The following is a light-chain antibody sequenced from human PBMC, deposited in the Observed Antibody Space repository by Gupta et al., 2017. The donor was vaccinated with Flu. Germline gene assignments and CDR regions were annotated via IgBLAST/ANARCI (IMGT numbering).Light chain of an antibody. Sequence: EIVLTLSPGTLSLSPGESATLSCRASQSVTSNYLAWYQQKPGQAPRLLIHGASSRAAGIPDRFSGSGSGTDFTLTISRLEPEDFAVYYCQQYGRSPRTFGQGTKVEIK. CDR3: QQYGRSPRT. CDR2: GAS. J-gene: IGKJ1*01. CDR1: QSVTSNY. V-gene: IGKV3-20*01.